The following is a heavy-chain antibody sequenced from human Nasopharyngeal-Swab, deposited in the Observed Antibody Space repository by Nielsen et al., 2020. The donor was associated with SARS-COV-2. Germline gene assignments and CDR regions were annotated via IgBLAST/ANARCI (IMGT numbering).Heavy chain of an antibody. J-gene: IGHJ5*02. V-gene: IGHV3-23*01. Sequence: GESLKISCAASGFTFSSYAMSWVRQAPGKGLEWVSAISGSGGSTYYADSVKGRFTISRDNSKSTLYLQMNSLRAEDTAVYYCAKRPYSSSSRLNWFDPWGQGTLVTVSS. D-gene: IGHD6-6*01. CDR1: GFTFSSYA. CDR3: AKRPYSSSSRLNWFDP. CDR2: ISGSGGST.